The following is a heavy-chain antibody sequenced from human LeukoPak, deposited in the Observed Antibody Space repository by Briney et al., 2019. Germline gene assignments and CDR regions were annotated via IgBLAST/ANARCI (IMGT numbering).Heavy chain of an antibody. CDR2: IIWSGGAA. CDR1: GFTFSAYA. J-gene: IGHJ4*02. V-gene: IGHV3-23*01. CDR3: AKDGLSYDGNEHVYYFDF. D-gene: IGHD3-22*01. Sequence: GGSLRLSCVASGFTFSAYAMSWVRQAPGKGLEWVSSIIWSGGAAYYADSVKGRFTISRDNSRNTLYLQMNSLRAEDTALYYCAKDGLSYDGNEHVYYFDFWGQGALVAVSS.